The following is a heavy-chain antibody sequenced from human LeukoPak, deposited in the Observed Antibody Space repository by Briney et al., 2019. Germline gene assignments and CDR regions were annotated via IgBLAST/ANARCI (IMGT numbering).Heavy chain of an antibody. Sequence: ASVRVSCKESGYTFTRYGISRVRQGPGQGLERRGWISAYNGNTNYAQKLQRRVTITTDTSTSTAYIELRSLRSDDTAVYYCSRYDPPYYYDSSGYPLDYWGQGTLVTVSS. CDR1: GYTFTRYG. J-gene: IGHJ4*02. CDR3: SRYDPPYYYDSSGYPLDY. V-gene: IGHV1-18*01. CDR2: ISAYNGNT. D-gene: IGHD3-22*01.